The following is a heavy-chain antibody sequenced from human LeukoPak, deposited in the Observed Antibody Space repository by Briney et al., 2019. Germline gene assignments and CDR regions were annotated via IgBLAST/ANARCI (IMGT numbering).Heavy chain of an antibody. V-gene: IGHV4-59*11. CDR3: ARDGEGDEGWDY. J-gene: IGHJ4*02. CDR1: GVSIRSHY. D-gene: IGHD7-27*01. Sequence: SETLSLTCTVSGVSIRSHYWIWIRQPPGKGLEWIGHISYSGSTNYNPSLKSRVTISVDTSKNQFSLRLSSVTAADTAVYYCARDGEGDEGWDYWGQGTLVTVSS. CDR2: ISYSGST.